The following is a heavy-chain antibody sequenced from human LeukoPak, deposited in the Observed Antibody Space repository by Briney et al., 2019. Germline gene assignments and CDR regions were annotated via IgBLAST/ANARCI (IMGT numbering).Heavy chain of an antibody. CDR2: MNPNSGNT. CDR1: GYTFTSYD. J-gene: IGHJ4*02. CDR3: ARGYDYVWGSQSPHFDY. Sequence: ASVKVSCKASGYTFTSYDINWGRQATGQRLEGRGWMNPNSGNTGYAQKFQARVTMTRNTSISTAYMELSSLRSEDTAVYYCARGYDYVWGSQSPHFDYWGQGTLVTVSS. V-gene: IGHV1-8*01. D-gene: IGHD3-16*01.